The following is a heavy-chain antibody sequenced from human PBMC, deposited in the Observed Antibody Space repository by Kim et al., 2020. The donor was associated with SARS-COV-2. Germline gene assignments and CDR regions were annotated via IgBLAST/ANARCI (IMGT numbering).Heavy chain of an antibody. CDR2: IYTSGGT. J-gene: IGHJ6*01. V-gene: IGHV4-4*07. CDR3: WWTFSFHYYSGGSYLYYYG. Sequence: SETLSLTCTVSGGSISSYYSSWIRQPAGKGLEWVGRIYTSGGTNYYPYSKSRRTMSVDEYTNQFSLKLRSVIGAEKTVYYCWWTFSFHYYSGGSYLYYYG. D-gene: IGHD3-22*01. CDR1: GGSISSYY.